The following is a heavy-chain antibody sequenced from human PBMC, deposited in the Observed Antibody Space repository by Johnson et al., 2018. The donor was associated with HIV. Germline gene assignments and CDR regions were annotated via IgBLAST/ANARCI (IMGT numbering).Heavy chain of an antibody. CDR3: AKGYIPAGTARKWDRRDAFDI. CDR1: GFTFSSYW. CDR2: IKQDGSEK. J-gene: IGHJ3*02. Sequence: VQLVESGGGLVQPGGSLRLSCAASGFTFSSYWMSWVRQAPGKGLEWVANIKQDGSEKYYVDSVKGRFTISRDNAKNSLYLQMNSLRPEDTAVYYCAKGYIPAGTARKWDRRDAFDIWGQGTMVTVSS. V-gene: IGHV3-7*01. D-gene: IGHD1-7*01.